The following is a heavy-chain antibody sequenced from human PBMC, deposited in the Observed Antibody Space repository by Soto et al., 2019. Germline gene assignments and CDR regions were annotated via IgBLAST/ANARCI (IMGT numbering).Heavy chain of an antibody. CDR2: IYWNDDK. J-gene: IGHJ4*02. CDR1: GFSLSTSGVG. CDR3: AHTRITMVRGVYDY. D-gene: IGHD3-10*01. V-gene: IGHV2-5*01. Sequence: GSGPTLVNPTQTLTLTCTFSGFSLSTSGVGVGWIRQPPGKALEWLAPIYWNDDKRYSPSLKSRLTITKDTSKNQVVLTVTNMDPVDTATYYCAHTRITMVRGVYDYWGQGTLVTVSS.